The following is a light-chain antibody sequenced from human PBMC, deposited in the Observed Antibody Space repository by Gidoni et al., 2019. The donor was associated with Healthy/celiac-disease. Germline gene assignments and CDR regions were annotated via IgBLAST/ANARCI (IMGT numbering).Light chain of an antibody. CDR3: QQRSNWPPALT. CDR2: DAS. J-gene: IGKJ4*01. Sequence: EIVLTQSPATLSLSPGERATLPCRASQSVSSYLAWYQQKPGQAPRLLIYDASNRATGIPARFSGSGSGTDFTLTISSLEPEDFVVYYCQQRSNWPPALTFGGGTKVEIK. V-gene: IGKV3-11*01. CDR1: QSVSSY.